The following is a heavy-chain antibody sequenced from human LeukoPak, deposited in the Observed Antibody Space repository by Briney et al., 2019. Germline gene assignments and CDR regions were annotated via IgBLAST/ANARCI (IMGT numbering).Heavy chain of an antibody. CDR3: ARVDAYYDILTGYPI. Sequence: SVKVSCKASGGTFSSYAISWVRQAPRQGLEWMGAIIPIFGTANYAQKFQGRVTITADESTSTAYMELSSLRSEDTAVYYCARVDAYYDILTGYPIWGQGTLVTVSS. CDR2: IIPIFGTA. V-gene: IGHV1-69*13. J-gene: IGHJ4*02. CDR1: GGTFSSYA. D-gene: IGHD3-9*01.